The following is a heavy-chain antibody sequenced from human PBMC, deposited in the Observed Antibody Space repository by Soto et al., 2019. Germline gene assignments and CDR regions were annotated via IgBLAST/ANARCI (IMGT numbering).Heavy chain of an antibody. V-gene: IGHV4-59*01. J-gene: IGHJ4*02. CDR1: GGSISSYY. D-gene: IGHD6-19*01. Sequence: SETLSLTCTVSGGSISSYYWSWIRQPPGKGLEWIGYIYYSGSTNYNPSLKSRVTISVDTSKNQFSLKLSSVTAADTAVYYCARGIAVAGSYYFDYWGQGTLVTVSS. CDR2: IYYSGST. CDR3: ARGIAVAGSYYFDY.